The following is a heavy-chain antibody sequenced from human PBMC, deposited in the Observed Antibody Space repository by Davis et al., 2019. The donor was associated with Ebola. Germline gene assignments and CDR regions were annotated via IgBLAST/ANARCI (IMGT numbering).Heavy chain of an antibody. V-gene: IGHV3-7*03. J-gene: IGHJ6*02. Sequence: GESLKISCAASGFTFSSYWMSWVRQAPGKGLEWVANIKQDGSEKYYVDSVKGRFTISRDNSKNSLYLQMNSLRTEDTALYYCAKAVVPAAINYYYYGMDVWGQGTTVTVSS. CDR1: GFTFSSYW. CDR3: AKAVVPAAINYYYYGMDV. D-gene: IGHD2-2*01. CDR2: IKQDGSEK.